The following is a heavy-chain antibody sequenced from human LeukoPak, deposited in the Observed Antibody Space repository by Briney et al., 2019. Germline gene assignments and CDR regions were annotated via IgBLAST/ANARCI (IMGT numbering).Heavy chain of an antibody. D-gene: IGHD1-26*01. Sequence: SETLSLTCTVSGDSITSGSYHWAWIRQPPGNELEWIGTIYYSGSPYYNPSLKSGVTISVDTSKNQLSLKLSSVTAADTAVYYCARRSSCSYGGGHFDHWGQGTMVTVSS. J-gene: IGHJ4*02. CDR1: GDSITSGSYH. V-gene: IGHV4-39*01. CDR2: IYYSGSP. CDR3: ARRSSCSYGGGHFDH.